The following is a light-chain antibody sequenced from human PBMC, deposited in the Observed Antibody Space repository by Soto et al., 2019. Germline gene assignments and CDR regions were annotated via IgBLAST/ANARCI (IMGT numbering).Light chain of an antibody. V-gene: IGKV1-5*03. Sequence: DIPMTQSPSTLSASVGDRVTITCRASQSISSWLAWYQQKPGKAPKLLIYNASSLESGVPSRFSCSGSGTEFTLTSSSLQPDDFATDYCQQYNTYWTFGQGTKVEIK. CDR1: QSISSW. CDR3: QQYNTYWT. CDR2: NAS. J-gene: IGKJ1*01.